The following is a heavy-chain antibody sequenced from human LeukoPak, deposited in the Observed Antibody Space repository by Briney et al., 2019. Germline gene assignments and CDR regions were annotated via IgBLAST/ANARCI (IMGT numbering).Heavy chain of an antibody. CDR1: GYSISSGNY. V-gene: IGHV4-38-2*02. D-gene: IGHD2-2*01. CDR3: AKRYCSSTTCYDDRGAFDY. Sequence: KPSDPLSLTCTVSGYSISSGNYRDWIRQPPGKGLEWIGSIYHSGSTYYNPSLKSRVTISVDTSKNQFSLKLSSVTAADTAVYYCAKRYCSSTTCYDDRGAFDYWGQGTLVTVSS. CDR2: IYHSGST. J-gene: IGHJ4*02.